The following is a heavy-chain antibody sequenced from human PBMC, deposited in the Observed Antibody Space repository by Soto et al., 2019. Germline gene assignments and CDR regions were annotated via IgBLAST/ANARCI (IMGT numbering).Heavy chain of an antibody. V-gene: IGHV1-3*01. J-gene: IGHJ3*02. CDR1: GYTFTTYA. D-gene: IGHD4-17*01. Sequence: ASVKVSCKASGYTFTTYAMHWVRQAPGQRLEWMGWINAGNGNTKYSQKFQGRVTITRDTFASTAYMELTSLRSEDTAVYYCAGANVATVRLIPAPFDIWGQGTMVTVSS. CDR2: INAGNGNT. CDR3: AGANVATVRLIPAPFDI.